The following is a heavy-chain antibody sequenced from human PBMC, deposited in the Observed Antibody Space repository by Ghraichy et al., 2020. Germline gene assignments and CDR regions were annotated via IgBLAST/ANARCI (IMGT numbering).Heavy chain of an antibody. J-gene: IGHJ6*02. CDR1: GGSISSSSYY. D-gene: IGHD1-26*01. Sequence: SETLSLTCTVSGGSISSSSYYWGWIRQPPGKGLEWIGSIYYSGSTYYNPSLKSRVTISVDTSKNQFSLKLSSVTAADTAVYYCARQSSGGLHMDVWGQGTTVTVSS. CDR3: ARQSSGGLHMDV. CDR2: IYYSGST. V-gene: IGHV4-39*01.